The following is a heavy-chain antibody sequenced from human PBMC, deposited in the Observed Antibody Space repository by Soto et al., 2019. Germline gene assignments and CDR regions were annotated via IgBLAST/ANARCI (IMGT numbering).Heavy chain of an antibody. J-gene: IGHJ4*02. CDR1: VYSFTSYW. D-gene: IGHD3-22*01. V-gene: IGHV5-51*01. CDR2: IYPGDSDT. CDR3: ARHPGDTMIRDYFDY. Sequence: GESLKIACKGSVYSFTSYWIGWVRQMPGKGLEWMGIIYPGDSDTRYSPSFQGQVTISADKSISTAYLQWSSLKASDTAMYYCARHPGDTMIRDYFDYWGQGTLVTVSS.